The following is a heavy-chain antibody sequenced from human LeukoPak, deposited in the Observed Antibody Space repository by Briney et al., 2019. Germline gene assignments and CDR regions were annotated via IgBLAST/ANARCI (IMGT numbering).Heavy chain of an antibody. V-gene: IGHV4-59*01. Sequence: SEPQSLLCTVSVHSMSRYYGRWTPHPPGEGLEGVGYIFYSGSSIYNPSLKSRVTILVNTSKNQFLLKLRPVAAAETAVYYCARGRSSGWYSQSAFDIWGQGTMVTVSS. J-gene: IGHJ3*02. CDR3: ARGRSSGWYSQSAFDI. CDR2: IFYSGSS. CDR1: VHSMSRYY. D-gene: IGHD6-19*01.